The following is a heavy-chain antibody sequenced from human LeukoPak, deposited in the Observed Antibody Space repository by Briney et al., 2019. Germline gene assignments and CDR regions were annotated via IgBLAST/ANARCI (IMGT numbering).Heavy chain of an antibody. D-gene: IGHD5-12*01. V-gene: IGHV3-23*01. J-gene: IGHJ4*02. CDR1: GFTFSSNA. CDR2: ISVSGGST. CDR3: AKGYGGCDYCWARSSRYCPRPIDY. Sequence: GGSLRLSCAAPGFTFSSNAMSWVRQAPGKGLEWVSAISVSGGSTYYADSVKGRFTISRDNSKNTLYLQMNSLRAEDTAVYYSAKGYGGCDYCWARSSRYCPRPIDYWGQGTLVTVSS.